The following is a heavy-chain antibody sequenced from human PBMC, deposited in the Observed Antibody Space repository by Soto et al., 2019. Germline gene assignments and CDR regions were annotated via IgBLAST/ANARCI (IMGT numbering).Heavy chain of an antibody. CDR3: ARTQSRRYYDFWSGYLDAFDI. D-gene: IGHD3-3*01. CDR2: MNPNSGNT. Sequence: WASVKVSCKASGYTFTSYDINWVRQATGQGLEWMGWMNPNSGNTGYAQKFQGRVTMTRNTSISTAYMELSSLRSEDTAVYYCARTQSRRYYDFWSGYLDAFDIWGQGTMVTV. V-gene: IGHV1-8*01. J-gene: IGHJ3*02. CDR1: GYTFTSYD.